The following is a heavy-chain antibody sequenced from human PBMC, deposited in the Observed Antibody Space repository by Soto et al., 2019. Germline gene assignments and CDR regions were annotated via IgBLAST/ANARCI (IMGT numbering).Heavy chain of an antibody. D-gene: IGHD1-26*01. Sequence: QVQLVESGGGVVQPGRSLRLSCAASGFTFNSFTMHWVRQAPGKGLEWVAVISHDGSHKYTADSVKGRFTISRDYPKNTRELQMRSLRVEDTAIYYCATWEERYCQDWGQGTLVTASS. J-gene: IGHJ1*01. CDR2: ISHDGSHK. CDR3: ATWEERYCQD. CDR1: GFTFNSFT. V-gene: IGHV3-30*04.